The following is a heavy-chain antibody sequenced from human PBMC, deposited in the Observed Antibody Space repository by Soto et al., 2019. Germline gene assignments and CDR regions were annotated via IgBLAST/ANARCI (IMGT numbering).Heavy chain of an antibody. CDR1: GFTVSSNY. Sequence: GGSLRLSCAASGFTVSSNYMSWVRQAPGKGLEWVSVIYSGGSTYYADSVKGRFTISRDNSKNTLYLQMNSLRAEDTAVYYCATKERGSYRFFDYWGQGTLVTVSS. CDR3: ATKERGSYRFFDY. CDR2: IYSGGST. V-gene: IGHV3-53*01. J-gene: IGHJ4*02. D-gene: IGHD3-16*02.